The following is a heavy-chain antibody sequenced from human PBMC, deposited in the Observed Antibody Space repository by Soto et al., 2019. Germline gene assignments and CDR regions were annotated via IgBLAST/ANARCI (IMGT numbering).Heavy chain of an antibody. V-gene: IGHV4-34*01. D-gene: IGHD1-1*01. J-gene: IGHJ6*02. CDR1: GGSFSCYY. CDR3: ACTHNWNDVGYDYCDMDV. CDR2: INHSGST. Sequence: TLSPSCAVYGGSFSCYYWSWIRQPPGKGLELIGEINHSGSTNYNPSLKSRVTISVDTSKNQFSLKLSSVTAADTAVYYCACTHNWNDVGYDYCDMDVWGQATTDNVS.